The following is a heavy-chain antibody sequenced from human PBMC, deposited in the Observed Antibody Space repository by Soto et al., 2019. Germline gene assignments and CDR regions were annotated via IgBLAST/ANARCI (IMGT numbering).Heavy chain of an antibody. CDR1: GFTFSNYG. J-gene: IGHJ6*02. D-gene: IGHD2-15*01. CDR3: AKEWTECLAEVVAV. Sequence: PGGSLRLSCAASGFTFSNYGMHWVRQAPGKGLEWVAVLSYDGSKKYEDSVKGRFTISRDNSKNTLYLQMNSLRAEDTAVYYCAKEWTECLAEVVAVWGQGTTVPVSS. V-gene: IGHV3-30*18. CDR2: LSYDGSKK.